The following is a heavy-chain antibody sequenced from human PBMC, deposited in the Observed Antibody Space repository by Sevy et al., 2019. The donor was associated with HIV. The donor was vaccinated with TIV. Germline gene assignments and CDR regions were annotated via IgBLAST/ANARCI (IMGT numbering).Heavy chain of an antibody. D-gene: IGHD3-3*01. CDR1: GGSISNADYY. V-gene: IGHV4-30-4*01. CDR3: ARMKFWNGYFDY. CDR2: IYYSGRT. J-gene: IGHJ4*02. Sequence: SETLSLTCSVSGGSISNADYYWSWIRQPPGKGLEWIGYIYYSGRTYYNPSLKGRISISVDTSRNQFSLSLDSVTAADTAVYYCARMKFWNGYFDYWGQGTLVTVSS.